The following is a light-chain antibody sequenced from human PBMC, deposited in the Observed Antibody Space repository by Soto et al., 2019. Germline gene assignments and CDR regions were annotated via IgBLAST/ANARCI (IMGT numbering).Light chain of an antibody. V-gene: IGKV3-20*01. J-gene: IGKJ5*01. CDR3: QQYGGSPIT. CDR1: QSVTTR. CDR2: GAS. Sequence: EIVLTQSPDTLSLSPGGRAPLSCRASQSVTTRLAWYQQKPGQPPRLLISGASVRASGVPVRISGSGSGTDFTLTISRLEPEDFALYYCQQYGGSPITFGLGTRLEIK.